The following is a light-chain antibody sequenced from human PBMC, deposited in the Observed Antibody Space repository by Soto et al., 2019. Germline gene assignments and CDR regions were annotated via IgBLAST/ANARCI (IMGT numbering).Light chain of an antibody. Sequence: DIQMTQSPSSLSTSVGDRVTITCRASQSISSYLNWYQQKPGKAPKLLIYAASSLHSGVPSRFSDSGSGTDFTLTISSLQPEDFATYYCQQSFSASPFTFGQGTKLEIK. J-gene: IGKJ2*01. CDR2: AAS. V-gene: IGKV1-39*01. CDR3: QQSFSASPFT. CDR1: QSISSY.